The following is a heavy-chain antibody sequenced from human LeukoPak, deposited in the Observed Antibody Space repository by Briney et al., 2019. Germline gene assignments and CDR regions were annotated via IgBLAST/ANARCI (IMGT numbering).Heavy chain of an antibody. V-gene: IGHV3-23*01. J-gene: IGHJ5*02. D-gene: IGHD5-18*01. CDR2: ISGSGGST. CDR1: GFTFSSYA. CDR3: AKTQDSYGYRSGPNWFDP. Sequence: PGGSLRLSCAASGFTFSSYAMSWVRQAPGKGLEWVSAISGSGGSTYYADSVRGRFTISRDNSKNTLYLQMNSLRGEDTAVYYCAKTQDSYGYRSGPNWFDPWGQGTLVTVSS.